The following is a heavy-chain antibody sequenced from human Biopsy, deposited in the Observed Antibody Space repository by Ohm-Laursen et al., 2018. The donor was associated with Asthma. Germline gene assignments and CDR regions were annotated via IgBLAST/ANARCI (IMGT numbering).Heavy chain of an antibody. Sequence: SLRLSCSAPGFMFRSFGMHWIRQAPGKGLEWVAVISYDGNHKFYEDSVKGRFTISRDNSKNTLYLQMSSLRNEDTAVYYCAKRRGYSGHDNDYWGQGTLVIVSS. CDR1: GFMFRSFG. D-gene: IGHD5-12*01. CDR3: AKRRGYSGHDNDY. V-gene: IGHV3-30*18. J-gene: IGHJ4*02. CDR2: ISYDGNHK.